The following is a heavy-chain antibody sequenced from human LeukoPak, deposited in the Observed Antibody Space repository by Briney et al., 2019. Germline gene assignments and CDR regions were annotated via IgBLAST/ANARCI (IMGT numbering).Heavy chain of an antibody. Sequence: GGSLRLSCATSGFTFDDYAMHWVRQAPGEGLEWVSGISWNSGSMHYADSVKGRCTISRDSAKNSLYLQINSLRVEDTALYYCVKDRMVRGAPRGRYYFDSWGQGILVTVSS. J-gene: IGHJ4*02. CDR3: VKDRMVRGAPRGRYYFDS. CDR1: GFTFDDYA. V-gene: IGHV3-9*01. D-gene: IGHD3-10*01. CDR2: ISWNSGSM.